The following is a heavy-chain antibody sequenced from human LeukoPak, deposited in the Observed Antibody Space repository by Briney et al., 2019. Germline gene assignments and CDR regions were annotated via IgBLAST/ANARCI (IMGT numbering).Heavy chain of an antibody. Sequence: TGGSLRLSCAASGFTFSSYAVSWVRQAPGKGLEWVSAISGSGGSTYYADSVKGRFTISRDNSKNTLYLQMNSLRAEDTAVYYCAKDMVLSPLALAPTDAFDIWGQGTMVTVYS. D-gene: IGHD3-10*01. CDR3: AKDMVLSPLALAPTDAFDI. J-gene: IGHJ3*02. CDR2: ISGSGGST. V-gene: IGHV3-23*01. CDR1: GFTFSSYA.